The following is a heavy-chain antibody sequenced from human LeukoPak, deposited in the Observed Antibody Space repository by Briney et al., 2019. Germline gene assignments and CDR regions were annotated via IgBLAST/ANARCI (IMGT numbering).Heavy chain of an antibody. CDR2: IYYSGST. CDR3: ARRHRGGGHHDAFDI. CDR1: GGAIRGSTYY. V-gene: IGHV4-39*02. D-gene: IGHD1-14*01. Sequence: SETLSLTCTVSGGAIRGSTYYWGWIRQPPGRGLEWIASIYYSGSTYYNPSLKGRVTISVDMSRNHFSLNLRSVTAADTAMYYCARRHRGGGHHDAFDIWGQGTMVTVSS. J-gene: IGHJ3*02.